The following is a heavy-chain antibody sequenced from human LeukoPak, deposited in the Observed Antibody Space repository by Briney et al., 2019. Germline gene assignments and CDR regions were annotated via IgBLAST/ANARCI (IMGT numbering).Heavy chain of an antibody. Sequence: SETLSLTCAVSGGSVSSSTYYWGWIRQPPGKGLEWIGNIYYSGSTYYNPSLKSRVTMSVDTSKNQFSLKLSSVTAADTAVYYCVRVIGAPNYYYYMDVWGEGTTVTVSS. J-gene: IGHJ6*03. CDR1: GGSVSSSTYY. CDR2: IYYSGST. V-gene: IGHV4-39*07. D-gene: IGHD3-22*01. CDR3: VRVIGAPNYYYYMDV.